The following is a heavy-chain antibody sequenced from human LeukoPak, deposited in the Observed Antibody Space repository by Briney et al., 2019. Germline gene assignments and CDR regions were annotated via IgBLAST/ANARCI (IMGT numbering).Heavy chain of an antibody. Sequence: GGSLRLSCAASGLTFSDYAMTWVRQAPGKGLEWVSSITTNGVSANYADSVKGRFTISRDNSKNTLYLQMNSLRAEDTALYYCAKLTPASNYWGQGTVVTVSS. D-gene: IGHD2-15*01. CDR3: AKLTPASNY. CDR1: GLTFSDYA. CDR2: ITTNGVSA. V-gene: IGHV3-23*01. J-gene: IGHJ4*02.